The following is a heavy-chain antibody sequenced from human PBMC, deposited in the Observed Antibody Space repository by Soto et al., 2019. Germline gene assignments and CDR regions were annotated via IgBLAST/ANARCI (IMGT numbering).Heavy chain of an antibody. CDR1: GFTFTSSA. CDR2: IVVGSGNT. CDR3: ARAAVAGDDAFDI. V-gene: IGHV1-58*01. D-gene: IGHD6-19*01. J-gene: IGHJ3*02. Sequence: GASVKVSCKASGFTFTSSAVQWVRQARGQRLEWIGWIVVGSGNTNYAQKFQERVTITRDISTSTAYMELSSLRSEDTAVYYCARAAVAGDDAFDIWGQGTMVTVSS.